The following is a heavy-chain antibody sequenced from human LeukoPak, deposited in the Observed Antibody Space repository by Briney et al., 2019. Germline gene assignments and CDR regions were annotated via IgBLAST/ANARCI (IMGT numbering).Heavy chain of an antibody. CDR3: ARSGYRYGADALDI. Sequence: SETLSLTCTVSGGSISSSSYYWGWIRQPPGKGLEWIGSIYYSGSTNYKPSLKSRVTISVDTSKNQFSLKLSSVTAADTAVYYCARSGYRYGADALDIWGQGTMVTVSS. J-gene: IGHJ3*02. CDR2: IYYSGST. V-gene: IGHV4-39*07. D-gene: IGHD5-18*01. CDR1: GGSISSSSYY.